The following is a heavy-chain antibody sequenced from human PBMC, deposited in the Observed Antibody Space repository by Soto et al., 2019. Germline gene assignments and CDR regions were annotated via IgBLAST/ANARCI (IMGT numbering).Heavy chain of an antibody. CDR3: ARGRGSSSWYGLNNWFGP. CDR2: ISYDGSNK. V-gene: IGHV3-30-3*01. Sequence: PGGSLRLSCAASGFTFSSYAMHWVRQAPGKGLEWVAVISYDGSNKYYADSVKGRFTISRDNSKNTLYLQMNSLRAEDTAVYYCARGRGSSSWYGLNNWFGPWGKGTLVTVSS. D-gene: IGHD6-13*01. CDR1: GFTFSSYA. J-gene: IGHJ5*02.